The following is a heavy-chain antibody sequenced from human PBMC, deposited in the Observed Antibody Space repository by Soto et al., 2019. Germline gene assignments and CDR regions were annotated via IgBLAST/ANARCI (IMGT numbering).Heavy chain of an antibody. CDR1: GYTFTSYG. CDR2: ISAYNGNT. J-gene: IGHJ4*02. CDR3: ARVKYTIINYDSSGPNDY. V-gene: IGHV1-18*01. D-gene: IGHD3-22*01. Sequence: ASVKVSCKASGYTFTSYGISWVRQAPGQGLEWMGWISAYNGNTNYAQKLQGRVTMTTDTSTSTACMELRSLRSDGTAVYYCARVKYTIINYDSSGPNDYWGQGTLVTVSS.